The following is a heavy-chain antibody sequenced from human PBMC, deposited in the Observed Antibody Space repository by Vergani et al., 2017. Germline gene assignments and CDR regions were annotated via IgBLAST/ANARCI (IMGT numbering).Heavy chain of an antibody. CDR2: FEFDESNQ. Sequence: QVQLVESGGGVVQRGGSLRLPCAPSGSTLSNYDLLWFRQGPGKGLEFVAFFEFDESNQYYSDSVKGRFTLSRDFSKNTLYLQMNSLRTDDTATYYCAKHFRGWGIDYWGQGTQVIVSS. J-gene: IGHJ4*02. D-gene: IGHD3-16*01. CDR1: GSTLSNYD. CDR3: AKHFRGWGIDY. V-gene: IGHV3-30*02.